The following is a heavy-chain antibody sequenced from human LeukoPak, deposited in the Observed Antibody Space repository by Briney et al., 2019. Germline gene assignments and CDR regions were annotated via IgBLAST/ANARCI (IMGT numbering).Heavy chain of an antibody. Sequence: PGGSLRLSCAASGFTFSNYAMSWVRQAPGKGLEWVSLISGSGGSTYYADSVKSRFTISRDNSKKTLYLQMNSLRAEDTAVYYCAKGGPYCTSTSCYGYHYYYYMDVWGNGTTVTVSS. D-gene: IGHD2-2*01. V-gene: IGHV3-23*01. J-gene: IGHJ6*03. CDR3: AKGGPYCTSTSCYGYHYYYYMDV. CDR2: ISGSGGST. CDR1: GFTFSNYA.